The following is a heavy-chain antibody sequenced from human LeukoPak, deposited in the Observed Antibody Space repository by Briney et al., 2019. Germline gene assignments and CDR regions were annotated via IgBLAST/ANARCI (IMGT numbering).Heavy chain of an antibody. CDR3: ARDRPYGSGRAGDFDL. J-gene: IGHJ2*01. V-gene: IGHV3-53*01. CDR1: GFIVSDHY. Sequence: PGGSLRLSCAASGFIVSDHYMNWVRQTPGKGLEWVSSIYTGGSTYYADSVKGRFTISRDNSKNTLYLQMNRLRAGDTAVYYCARDRPYGSGRAGDFDLWGRGTLVTVSS. CDR2: IYTGGST. D-gene: IGHD3-10*01.